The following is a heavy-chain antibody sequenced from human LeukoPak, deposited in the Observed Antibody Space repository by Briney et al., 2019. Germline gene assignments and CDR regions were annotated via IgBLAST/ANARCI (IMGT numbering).Heavy chain of an antibody. CDR1: GGSISSYY. J-gene: IGHJ6*02. V-gene: IGHV4-4*07. CDR2: IYTSGST. D-gene: IGHD1-14*01. CDR3: TRSGLTGMRKYPRADYYYYGMDV. Sequence: PSETLSLTCTVSGGSISSYYWSWIRQPAGKGLEWIGRIYTSGSTNYNPSLKSRVTMSVDTSKNQFSLKLSSVTAADTAVYFCTRSGLTGMRKYPRADYYYYGMDVWGQGTAVTVSS.